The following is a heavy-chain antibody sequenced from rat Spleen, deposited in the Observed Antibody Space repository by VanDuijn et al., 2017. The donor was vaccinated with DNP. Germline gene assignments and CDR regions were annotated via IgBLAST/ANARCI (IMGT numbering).Heavy chain of an antibody. V-gene: IGHV5-31*01. J-gene: IGHJ4*01. CDR3: ARHRAGSYALDA. CDR1: GFTFSNYW. Sequence: EVQLVESGGDLVQPGRSLKLSCVASGFTFSNYWMTWIRQVPGKGLEWVASITSSGGSTYYPDSVRGRFTISRDNAKNTLYLQMNSLRSEDTATYYCARHRAGSYALDAWGQGTSVTVSS. D-gene: IGHD1-3*01. CDR2: ITSSGGST.